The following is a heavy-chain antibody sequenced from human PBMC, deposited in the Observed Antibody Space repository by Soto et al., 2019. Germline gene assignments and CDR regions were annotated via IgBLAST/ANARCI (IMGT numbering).Heavy chain of an antibody. CDR3: ARARRSSGRMDAADI. Sequence: SETLSLTCTVSGGSISTYYWTWVRQPPGKRLEWIGCIDYSGSTSYNPSLKSRLTISIDTSKNQFSLNLKSVTAADTAVYYCARARRSSGRMDAADIWGQGXMVTVSS. J-gene: IGHJ3*02. CDR1: GGSISTYY. CDR2: IDYSGST. V-gene: IGHV4-59*01. D-gene: IGHD1-26*01.